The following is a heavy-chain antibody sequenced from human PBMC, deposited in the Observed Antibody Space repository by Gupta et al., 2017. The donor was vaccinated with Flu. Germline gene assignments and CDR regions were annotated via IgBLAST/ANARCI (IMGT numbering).Heavy chain of an antibody. CDR3: ASGHGYNYAFGD. CDR1: GVSITSDGYY. V-gene: IGHV4-31*03. CDR2: VYYSGTT. J-gene: IGHJ4*02. D-gene: IGHD5-12*01. Sequence: QVQLQESGLGLVKPSQTLSLTCPVSGVSITSDGYYWTWIRQHPGKGLEWIGYVYYSGTTYYIPSLRSRLTLSLDTSQNQFSLHLTSVTPADTAVYYCASGHGYNYAFGDWGLGTLVTVSS.